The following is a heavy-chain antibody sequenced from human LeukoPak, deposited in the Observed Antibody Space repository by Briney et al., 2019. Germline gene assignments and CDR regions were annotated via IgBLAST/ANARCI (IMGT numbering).Heavy chain of an antibody. CDR3: ARDSGLWSGYLGALFDY. CDR2: INPNSGGT. D-gene: IGHD3-3*01. V-gene: IGHV1-2*02. CDR1: GYTFTGYY. Sequence: GASVKVSCKASGYTFTGYYMHWVRQAPGQGLEWMGWINPNSGGTNYAQKFQGRVTMTRDTSISTAYMELSRLRSDDTAVYYCARDSGLWSGYLGALFDYWGQGTLVTVSS. J-gene: IGHJ4*02.